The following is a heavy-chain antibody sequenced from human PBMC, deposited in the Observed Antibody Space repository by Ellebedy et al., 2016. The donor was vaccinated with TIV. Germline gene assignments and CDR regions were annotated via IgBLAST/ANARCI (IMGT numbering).Heavy chain of an antibody. CDR1: GFTFSSSA. D-gene: IGHD6-19*01. J-gene: IGHJ4*02. CDR2: VGGSGESK. V-gene: IGHV3-23*01. Sequence: GGSLRLSCAASGFTFSSSAMSWVRQAPGKGLEWVSTVGGSGESKWYADSVKGRFTISRDNAKNSLYLQMNSLRAEDTAVYYCARPKAVAADFDYWGQGTLVTVSS. CDR3: ARPKAVAADFDY.